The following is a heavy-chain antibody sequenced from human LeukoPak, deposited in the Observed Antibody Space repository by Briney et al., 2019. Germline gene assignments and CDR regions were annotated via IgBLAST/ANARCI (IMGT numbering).Heavy chain of an antibody. V-gene: IGHV3-48*03. D-gene: IGHD5-24*01. J-gene: IGHJ4*02. CDR2: ISSSGSTI. CDR1: GFTFSSYG. Sequence: GSLRLSCAASGFTFSSYGMNWVRQAPGKGLEWVSYISSSGSTIYYADSVKGRFTISRDNAKNSLYLQMNSLRAEDTAVYYCAVATIKDYFDYWGQGTLVTVSS. CDR3: AVATIKDYFDY.